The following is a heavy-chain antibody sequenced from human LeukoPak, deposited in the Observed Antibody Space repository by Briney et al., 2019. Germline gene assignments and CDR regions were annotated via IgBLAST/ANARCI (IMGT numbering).Heavy chain of an antibody. V-gene: IGHV4-59*01. CDR1: GGSISSFQ. J-gene: IGHJ5*02. Sequence: PSETLSLTCTVSGGSISSFQWSWIRQPPEKGLEWIGYIYNSGSTNYNPSLKSRVTISVDTSKNQFSLQLNSVTAADTAVYYCARHPQNPSFDPWGQGTLVTVSS. CDR3: ARHPQNPSFDP. CDR2: IYNSGST.